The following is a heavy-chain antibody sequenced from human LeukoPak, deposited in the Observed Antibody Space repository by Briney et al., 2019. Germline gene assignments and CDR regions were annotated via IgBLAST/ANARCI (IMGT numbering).Heavy chain of an antibody. Sequence: GGSLRLSCAASGFTFSSYGMHWVRQAPGKGLEWVAFIRYDGSNKYYADSVKGRFTISRDNSKNTLYLQMNSLRAEDTAVYCCAKDAGVASGAFDIWGQGTMVTVSS. J-gene: IGHJ3*02. V-gene: IGHV3-30*02. CDR3: AKDAGVASGAFDI. D-gene: IGHD7-27*01. CDR1: GFTFSSYG. CDR2: IRYDGSNK.